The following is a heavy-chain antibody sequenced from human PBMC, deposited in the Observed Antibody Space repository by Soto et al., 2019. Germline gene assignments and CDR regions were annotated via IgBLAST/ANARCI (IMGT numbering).Heavy chain of an antibody. CDR3: ARVAEEELAGASFFDY. CDR2: LIPLFGTP. V-gene: IGHV1-69*01. D-gene: IGHD6-19*01. CDR1: GGSFTTYA. J-gene: IGHJ4*02. Sequence: QVQLVQSGAEVKMAGSSVRVSCKTSGGSFTTYAITWMRQAPGHGLEWMGGLIPLFGTPNYAQKFQGRLTITADESTSTAYMELSSLRSDDTAVYYCARVAEEELAGASFFDYWGQGTLVTVSS.